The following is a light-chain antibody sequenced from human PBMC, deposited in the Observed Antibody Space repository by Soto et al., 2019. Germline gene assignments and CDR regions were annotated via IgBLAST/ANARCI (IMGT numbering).Light chain of an antibody. CDR2: EGS. CDR3: CSYAGSSTPVV. Sequence: QSALTQPASVSGSPGQSITISCTGTSSDVGSYNLVSWYQQHPGKAPKLMIYEGSKRPSGVSNRFSGSKSGNTASLTISGLQAEDEADYYCCSYAGSSTPVVFGGGTKFTVL. CDR1: SSDVGSYNL. J-gene: IGLJ2*01. V-gene: IGLV2-23*01.